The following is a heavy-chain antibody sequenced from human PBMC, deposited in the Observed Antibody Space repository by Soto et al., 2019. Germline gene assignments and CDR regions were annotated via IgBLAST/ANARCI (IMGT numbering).Heavy chain of an antibody. CDR3: AKDGRLLSAHTFDIVVVVAANERDH. J-gene: IGHJ4*02. D-gene: IGHD2-15*01. CDR1: GFTFSSYA. V-gene: IGHV3-23*01. CDR2: ISGSGGST. Sequence: GGSLRLSCAASGFTFSSYAMSWVRQAPGKGLEWVSAISGSGGSTYYADSVKGRFTISRDNSKNTLYLQMNSLRAEDTAVYYCAKDGRLLSAHTFDIVVVVAANERDHWGQGTLVTVSS.